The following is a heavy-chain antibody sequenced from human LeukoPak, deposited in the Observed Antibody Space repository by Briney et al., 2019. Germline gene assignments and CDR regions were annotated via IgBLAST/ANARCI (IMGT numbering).Heavy chain of an antibody. V-gene: IGHV1-18*01. D-gene: IGHD2-2*01. CDR1: GYTFISYG. J-gene: IGHJ6*03. CDR3: ARVYVYCSSTSCYYYYYMDV. CDR2: ISAYNGNT. Sequence: ASVKVSCKASGYTFISYGISWVRQAPGQGLEWMGWISAYNGNTNYAQKLQGRVTMTTDTSTSTAYMELGSLRSDDTAVYYCARVYVYCSSTSCYYYYYMDVWGKGTTVTVSS.